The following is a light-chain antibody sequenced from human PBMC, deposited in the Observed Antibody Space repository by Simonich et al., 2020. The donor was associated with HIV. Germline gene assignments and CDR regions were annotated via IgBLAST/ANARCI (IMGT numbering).Light chain of an antibody. V-gene: IGKV1-NL1*01. CDR3: QQYYSTLMYT. J-gene: IGKJ2*01. Sequence: DIQMTQSPSTLSASVGDRVTITCRASKSISSYLNWYQQKPGKAPKLLLYAASRLESGVPSRFSGSGSGTDYTLTISSLQPEDFATYYCQQYYSTLMYTFGQGTKLEIK. CDR1: KSISSY. CDR2: AAS.